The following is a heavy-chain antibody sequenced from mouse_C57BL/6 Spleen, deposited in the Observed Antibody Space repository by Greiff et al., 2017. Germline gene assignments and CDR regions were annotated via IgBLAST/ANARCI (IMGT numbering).Heavy chain of an antibody. CDR2: IWGDGST. Sequence: VKLVESGPGLVAPSQSLSITCTVSGFSLTSYGVSWVRQPPGKGLEWLGVIWGDGSTNYHSALISRLDISKDNSKSQVCLKLNSLQTDDTASYYCANPLYYYGSSCDAMDYWGQGTSVTVSS. V-gene: IGHV2-3*01. CDR1: GFSLTSYG. D-gene: IGHD1-1*01. CDR3: ANPLYYYGSSCDAMDY. J-gene: IGHJ4*01.